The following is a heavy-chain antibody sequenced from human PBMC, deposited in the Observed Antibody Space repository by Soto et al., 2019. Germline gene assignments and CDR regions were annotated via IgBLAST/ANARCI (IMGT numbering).Heavy chain of an antibody. CDR2: INHSGST. D-gene: IGHD2-8*02. V-gene: IGHV4-34*01. CDR3: ARDKITGLFDY. CDR1: GGYFSGYY. J-gene: IGHJ4*02. Sequence: PLETLPLPWAVEGGYFSGYYWTWIRQPPGTGLEWIGEINHSGSTNYNPSLKSRVTISVDTSKNQFSLKLTSVTAADTAVYYCARDKITGLFDYWGQGTLVTVSS.